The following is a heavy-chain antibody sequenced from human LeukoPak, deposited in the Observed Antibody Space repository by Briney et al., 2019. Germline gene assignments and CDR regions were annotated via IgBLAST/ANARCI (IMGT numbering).Heavy chain of an antibody. D-gene: IGHD5-18*01. Sequence: PSETLSLTCAVSGGSFSGYYWSWIRQPPGKGLEWIGEINHSGSTNYNPSLKSRVTISVDTSKNQFSLKLSSVTAADTAVYYCASRGYSYGYVDYWGQGTLVTVSS. V-gene: IGHV4-34*01. CDR1: GGSFSGYY. CDR3: ASRGYSYGYVDY. CDR2: INHSGST. J-gene: IGHJ4*02.